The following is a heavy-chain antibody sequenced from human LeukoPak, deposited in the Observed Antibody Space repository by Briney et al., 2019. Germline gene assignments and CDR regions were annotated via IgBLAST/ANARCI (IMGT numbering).Heavy chain of an antibody. CDR3: ARDSRYSSSWNDYYYYYYMDV. V-gene: IGHV4-59*01. Sequence: SETLSLTCTVSGGSISSYYWSWIRQPPGKGLEWIGYIYYSGSTNYNPSLKSRVTISVDTSKNQFSLKLSSVTAADTAVYYCARDSRYSSSWNDYYYYYYMDVWGKGTTVTVSS. CDR2: IYYSGST. CDR1: GGSISSYY. J-gene: IGHJ6*03. D-gene: IGHD6-13*01.